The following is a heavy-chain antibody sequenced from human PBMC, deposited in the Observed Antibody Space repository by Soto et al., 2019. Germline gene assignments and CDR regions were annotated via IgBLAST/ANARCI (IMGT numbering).Heavy chain of an antibody. Sequence: LRLSCGASGFTFSDYAMNWVRQAPGKELEWVSGISGTGTTKLYADSVRGRFTISRDESTKTLFLQLNSLRAEDTAVYYCAKDLHYYNSSGFLPGYFDYWGQGTLVTVSS. CDR1: GFTFSDYA. J-gene: IGHJ4*02. CDR2: ISGTGTTK. D-gene: IGHD3-22*01. CDR3: AKDLHYYNSSGFLPGYFDY. V-gene: IGHV3-23*01.